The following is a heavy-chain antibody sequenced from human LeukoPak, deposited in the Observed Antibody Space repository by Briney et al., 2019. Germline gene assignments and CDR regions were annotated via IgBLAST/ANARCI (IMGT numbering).Heavy chain of an antibody. CDR1: GYTFTGYY. V-gene: IGHV1-2*02. CDR2: INPNSGGT. CDR3: ARVSVQYYYGSGSYYNVYFDY. Sequence: ASVKVSCKASGYTFTGYYMHWVRQASGQGLEWMGWINPNSGGTNYAQKFQGRVTMTRDTSISTAYMELSRLRSDGTAVYYCARVSVQYYYGSGSYYNVYFDYWGQGTLVTVSS. J-gene: IGHJ4*02. D-gene: IGHD3-10*01.